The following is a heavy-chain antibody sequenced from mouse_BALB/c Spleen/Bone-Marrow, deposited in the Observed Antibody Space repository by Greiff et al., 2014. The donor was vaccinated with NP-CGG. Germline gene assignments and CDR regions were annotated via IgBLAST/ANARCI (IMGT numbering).Heavy chain of an antibody. CDR1: GYSITSGYY. CDR3: ASYFYYAMDY. J-gene: IGHJ4*01. Sequence: ESGPGLVKPSQSLSLTCSVTGYSITSGYYWNWIRQFPGNKLEWMGYISYDGSNNYNPSLKNRISITRDTSKNQFFLKLNSVTTEDTATYYCASYFYYAMDYWGQGTSVTVSS. D-gene: IGHD1-1*01. V-gene: IGHV3-6*02. CDR2: ISYDGSN.